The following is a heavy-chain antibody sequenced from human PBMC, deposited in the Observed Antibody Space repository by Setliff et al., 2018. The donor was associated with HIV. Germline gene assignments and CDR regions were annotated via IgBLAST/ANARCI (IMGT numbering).Heavy chain of an antibody. V-gene: IGHV1-3*01. J-gene: IGHJ4*02. D-gene: IGHD3-3*01. CDR2: INAGNGNT. CDR3: ARDFTGGDGYNFWDY. CDR1: GYTFTSYA. Sequence: ASVKVSCKASGYTFTSYAMHWVRQAPGQRLEWMGWINAGNGNTKYSQKFQGRVTITRDTSASTAYMELSSLRSEDTAVYYCARDFTGGDGYNFWDYWGQGTLVTVS.